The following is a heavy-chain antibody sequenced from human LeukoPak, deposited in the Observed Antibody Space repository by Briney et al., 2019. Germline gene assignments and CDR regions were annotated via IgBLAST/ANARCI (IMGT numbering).Heavy chain of an antibody. Sequence: WASVKVSCKASGYTFTSYDINWVRQATGQGLEWMGWMNPNSGNTGYAQKFQGRVTMTRNTSISTAYMELSSLRPEDTAAYYCARVEVLMVYAMGYWGQGTLVTVSS. CDR2: MNPNSGNT. D-gene: IGHD2-8*01. CDR1: GYTFTSYD. V-gene: IGHV1-8*01. CDR3: ARVEVLMVYAMGY. J-gene: IGHJ4*02.